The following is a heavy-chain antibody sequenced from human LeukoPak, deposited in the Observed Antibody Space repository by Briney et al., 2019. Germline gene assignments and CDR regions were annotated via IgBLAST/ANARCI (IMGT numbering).Heavy chain of an antibody. CDR1: GFVVSDNY. J-gene: IGHJ4*02. CDR2: IYTSGIT. Sequence: GGSLRLSGAASGFVVSDNYMSWVRQAPGQGLEWVSLIYTSGITKYTDSVKGRFTISRDNAKNTLYLQMNTLSAEDTAVYYCVGYYVGKFDYWGQGTLVTVSS. D-gene: IGHD4-23*01. CDR3: VGYYVGKFDY. V-gene: IGHV3-66*02.